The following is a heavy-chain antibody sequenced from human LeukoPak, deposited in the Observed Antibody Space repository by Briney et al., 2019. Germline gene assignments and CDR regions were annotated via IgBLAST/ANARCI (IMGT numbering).Heavy chain of an antibody. CDR2: ISYDGSNK. CDR1: GFTFSSYA. CDR3: ARDTFRQWLTQGGYFQY. Sequence: GGSLRLSCAASGFTFSSYAMHWVRQAPGKGLEGVAVISYDGSNKYYADSVKGRFTISRDNSKNTLSLQMNSLRTEDTAVYYCARDTFRQWLTQGGYFQYWGQGTLVTVSS. J-gene: IGHJ1*01. D-gene: IGHD6-19*01. V-gene: IGHV3-30*04.